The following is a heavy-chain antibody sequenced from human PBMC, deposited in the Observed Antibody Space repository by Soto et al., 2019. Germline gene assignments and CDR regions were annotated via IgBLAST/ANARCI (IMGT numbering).Heavy chain of an antibody. CDR1: GFTFSSYA. CDR2: ISYDGSNK. D-gene: IGHD6-6*01. Sequence: PGGSLRLSCAASGFTFSSYAMYWVRQAPGKGLEWVAVISYDGSNKYYADSVKGRFTISRDNSKNTLYLQMNSLRAEDTAVYYCAPPRQAARPPPPPDYWGQGTLVTVSS. CDR3: APPRQAARPPPPPDY. J-gene: IGHJ4*02. V-gene: IGHV3-30-3*01.